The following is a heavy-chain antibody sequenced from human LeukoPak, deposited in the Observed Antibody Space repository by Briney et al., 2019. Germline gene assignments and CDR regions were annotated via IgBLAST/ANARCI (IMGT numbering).Heavy chain of an antibody. V-gene: IGHV4-4*07. CDR2: VYPSGRT. J-gene: IGHJ5*02. CDR3: ASGGRISAANWFDP. CDR1: GGSISTYY. D-gene: IGHD6-13*01. Sequence: SETLSLTCTVSGGSISTYYLSWIRQPAGKGLEWIGRVYPSGRTSYNPSLENRVTMSVDTSKKQFSLKLRSVTAADTAVYYCASGGRISAANWFDPWGQGTLVTVSS.